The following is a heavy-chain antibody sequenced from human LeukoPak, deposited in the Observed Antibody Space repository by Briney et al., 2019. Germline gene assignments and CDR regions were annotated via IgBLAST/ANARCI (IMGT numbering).Heavy chain of an antibody. J-gene: IGHJ4*02. CDR1: GFTFSSYW. CDR3: ARLYSSSWYWYFDY. CDR2: IKQDGSEK. V-gene: IGHV3-7*01. Sequence: GGSLRLSCPASGFTFSSYWMNWVRQAPGKGLEWVASIKQDGSEKYYVDSVKGRFTISRDNAKNSLYLQMNSLRAEDTAVYYCARLYSSSWYWYFDYWGQGTLVTVSS. D-gene: IGHD6-13*01.